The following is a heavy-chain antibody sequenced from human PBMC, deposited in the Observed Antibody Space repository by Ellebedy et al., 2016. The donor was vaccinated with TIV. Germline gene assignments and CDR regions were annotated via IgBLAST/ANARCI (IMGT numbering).Heavy chain of an antibody. V-gene: IGHV4-61*01. J-gene: IGHJ6*02. CDR1: GGSVSSGSHY. CDR3: AGGSYTPYGMDV. D-gene: IGHD3-10*01. Sequence: GSLRLSCTVSGGSVSSGSHYWNWIRQPPGKGLEWIGYSYYIGTTNYNPSLKSRFTISEDTSKNQFSLRLTSVTAADTAVYYCAGGSYTPYGMDVWGRGTTVIASS. CDR2: SYYIGTT.